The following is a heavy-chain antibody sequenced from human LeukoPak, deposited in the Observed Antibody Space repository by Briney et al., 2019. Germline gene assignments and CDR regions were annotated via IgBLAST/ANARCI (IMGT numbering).Heavy chain of an antibody. CDR2: MNPNSGNT. J-gene: IGHJ5*02. Sequence: ASVKVSCKASGYTFTRYDINWVRQATGQGLEWMGWMNPNSGNTGYAQKFQGRVTMTRNTSISTAYMELSSLRSEDTAVYYCARGLPIVDSRRWYRGNWFDPWGQGTLVTVSS. CDR1: GYTFTRYD. CDR3: ARGLPIVDSRRWYRGNWFDP. D-gene: IGHD6-13*01. V-gene: IGHV1-8*01.